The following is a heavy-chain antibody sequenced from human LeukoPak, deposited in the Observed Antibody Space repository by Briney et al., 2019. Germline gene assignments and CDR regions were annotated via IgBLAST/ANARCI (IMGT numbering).Heavy chain of an antibody. CDR1: GFTFNSYA. D-gene: IGHD3-22*01. CDR3: ARGAGSYYYDSSGYYPAHLFYFDY. J-gene: IGHJ4*02. Sequence: GGSLRLSCAASGFTFNSYAMHWVRQAPGKGLEWVAVISYDGSNKYYADSVKGRFTISRDNSKNTLYLQMNSLRAEDTAVYYCARGAGSYYYDSSGYYPAHLFYFDYWGQGTLVTVSS. V-gene: IGHV3-30-3*01. CDR2: ISYDGSNK.